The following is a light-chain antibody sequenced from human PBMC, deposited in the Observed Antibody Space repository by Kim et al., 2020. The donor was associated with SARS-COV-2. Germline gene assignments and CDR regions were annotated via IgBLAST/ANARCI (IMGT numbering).Light chain of an antibody. Sequence: SSELTQDPAVSVAMGQTVRITCQGDSLRSYYGSWYQQKPGQAPVLVIYGKNNRPSGIPDRFSGSSSGNTASLTITGAQAEDEADYYCNSLDSSGNHVVFGGGTQLTFL. CDR2: GKN. CDR3: NSLDSSGNHVV. CDR1: SLRSYY. J-gene: IGLJ2*01. V-gene: IGLV3-19*01.